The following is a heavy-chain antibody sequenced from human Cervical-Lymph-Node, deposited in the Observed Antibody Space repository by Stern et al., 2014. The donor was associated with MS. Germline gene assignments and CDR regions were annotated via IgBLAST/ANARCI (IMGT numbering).Heavy chain of an antibody. V-gene: IGHV4-39*01. Sequence: QLVESGPGLVKPSETLSLTCIVSGGSISSSSYHWGWIRQPPGKGLEWIGSIYYTGSTYYKPSLKSRVTISKDPSKTQFSLELSSVTAADTAVYYCARPDSVNFYYAMDVWGQGTTVTVSS. CDR2: IYYTGST. CDR3: ARPDSVNFYYAMDV. D-gene: IGHD5/OR15-5a*01. J-gene: IGHJ6*02. CDR1: GGSISSSSYH.